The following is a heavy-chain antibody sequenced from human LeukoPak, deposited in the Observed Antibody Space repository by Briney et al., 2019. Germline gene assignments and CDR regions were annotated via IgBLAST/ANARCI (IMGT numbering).Heavy chain of an antibody. CDR1: GNTFTSYG. J-gene: IGHJ5*02. Sequence: ASVKVSCKASGNTFTSYGISWVRQAPGQGLEWMGWISAYNGNTNYAQKLQGRVTMTTDTSTSTAYMELRSLRSDDTAVYYCAREIYGSGSFNWFDPWGQGTLVTVSS. V-gene: IGHV1-18*04. D-gene: IGHD3-10*01. CDR3: AREIYGSGSFNWFDP. CDR2: ISAYNGNT.